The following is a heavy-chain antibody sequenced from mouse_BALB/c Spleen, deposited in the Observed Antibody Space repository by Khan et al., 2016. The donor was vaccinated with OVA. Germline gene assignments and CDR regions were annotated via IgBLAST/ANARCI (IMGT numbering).Heavy chain of an antibody. D-gene: IGHD3-1*01. CDR2: IFPGGGYT. Sequence: QVQLQQSGAELVRPGTSVKMSCKAAGYTFTNYWIGWVKQRPGHGLEWIGDIFPGGGYTNYTEKFKGQATLTADTSSSTAYMRLSSLTSEDSALYYWARRGAARATWDYFNYWGQGTTLTVSS. V-gene: IGHV1-63*02. CDR3: ARRGAARATWDYFNY. J-gene: IGHJ2*01. CDR1: GYTFTNYW.